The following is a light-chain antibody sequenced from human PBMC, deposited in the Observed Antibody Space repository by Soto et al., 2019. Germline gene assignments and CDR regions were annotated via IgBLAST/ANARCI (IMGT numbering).Light chain of an antibody. V-gene: IGLV1-44*01. CDR3: AAWDDSLNGPYV. Sequence: QSALTQPASASGTPGQMVTISCSGSSSNIGSNTVNWYQQLPGTAPKLLIYSNNQRPSGVPDRFSGSKSGTSASLAISGLQSEDEADYYCAAWDDSLNGPYVFGTGTKVTVL. CDR2: SNN. J-gene: IGLJ1*01. CDR1: SSNIGSNT.